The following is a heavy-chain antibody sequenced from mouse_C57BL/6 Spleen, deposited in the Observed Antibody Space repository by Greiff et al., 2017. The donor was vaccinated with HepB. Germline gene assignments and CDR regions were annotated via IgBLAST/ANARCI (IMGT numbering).Heavy chain of an antibody. Sequence: QVQLKQSGPELVKPGASVKISCKASGYAFSSSWMNWVKQRPGKGLEWIGRIYPGDGDTNYNGKFKGKATLTADKSSSTAYMQLSSLTSEDSAVYFCARDYYGSSSLWYFDVWGTGTTVTVSS. D-gene: IGHD1-1*01. CDR2: IYPGDGDT. CDR1: GYAFSSSW. J-gene: IGHJ1*03. CDR3: ARDYYGSSSLWYFDV. V-gene: IGHV1-82*01.